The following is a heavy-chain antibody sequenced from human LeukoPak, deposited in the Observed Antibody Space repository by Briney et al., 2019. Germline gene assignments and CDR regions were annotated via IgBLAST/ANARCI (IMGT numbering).Heavy chain of an antibody. J-gene: IGHJ4*02. CDR3: ASSHRLNYYDSSGYDY. V-gene: IGHV4-39*07. CDR2: IYYSGST. Sequence: SETLSLTCTVSGGSISSSSYYWGWIRQPPGKGLEWIGSIYYSGSTYYNPSLKSRVTISVDTSKNQFSLKLSSVTAADTAVYYCASSHRLNYYDSSGYDYWGQGTLVTVSS. CDR1: GGSISSSSYY. D-gene: IGHD3-22*01.